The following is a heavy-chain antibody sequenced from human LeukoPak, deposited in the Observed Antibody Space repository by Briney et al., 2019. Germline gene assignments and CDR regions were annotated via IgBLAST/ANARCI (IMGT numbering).Heavy chain of an antibody. D-gene: IGHD3-10*01. CDR3: AKDQFEFYYGSGSYRQFYYYYMDV. V-gene: IGHV3-30-3*02. CDR1: GFTFSSYA. CDR2: ISYDGSNK. J-gene: IGHJ6*03. Sequence: PGGSLRLSCAASGFTFSSYAMHWVRQAPGKGLEWVAVISYDGSNKYYADSVKGRFTISRDNSKNTLYLQMNSLRAEDTAVYYCAKDQFEFYYGSGSYRQFYYYYMDVWGKGTTVTISS.